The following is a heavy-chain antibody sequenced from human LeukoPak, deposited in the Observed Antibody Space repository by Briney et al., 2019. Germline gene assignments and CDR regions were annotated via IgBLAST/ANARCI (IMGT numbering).Heavy chain of an antibody. J-gene: IGHJ3*02. CDR2: ISGSGGNT. D-gene: IGHD3-22*01. CDR1: GFSFSSYG. CDR3: AKGTQRYYYDSSGYYFDAFDI. V-gene: IGHV3-23*01. Sequence: GGSLRLSCAASGFSFSSYGMNWVRQDPGKGLQWVSSISGSGGNTYYADSVKGRFTISRDNSKNTLNLQMNSLRAEDTAVYYCAKGTQRYYYDSSGYYFDAFDIWGQGTMVTVSS.